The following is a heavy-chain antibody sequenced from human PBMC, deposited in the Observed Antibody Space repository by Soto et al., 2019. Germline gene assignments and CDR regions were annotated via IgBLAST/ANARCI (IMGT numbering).Heavy chain of an antibody. D-gene: IGHD3-3*01. J-gene: IGHJ6*02. CDR1: GGSISSYY. V-gene: IGHV4-4*07. Sequence: QVQLQESGPGLVKPSETLSLTCTVSGGSISSYYWSWIRQHAGKGLEWIGRIYTSGRTNYTPSLKSRVPRSVATSKTQFSLRLSSVTAADAAVYYCARDHSYYDFWSGYYPRNYYYYVMDVWGQGTPVTVSS. CDR2: IYTSGRT. CDR3: ARDHSYYDFWSGYYPRNYYYYVMDV.